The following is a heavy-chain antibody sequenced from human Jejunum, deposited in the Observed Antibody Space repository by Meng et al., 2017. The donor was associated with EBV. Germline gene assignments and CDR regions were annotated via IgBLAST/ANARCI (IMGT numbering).Heavy chain of an antibody. CDR2: ISAYYGST. Sequence: QVQLVQSGPELSEQAASVKASCKTSGYTFTDYGIAWVRQAPGQGLEWVGWISAYYGSTKYAQNLQGRVTLTTDTSTKTAYMEMKSLKSDDTATYYCTIMSHCGDGICYPYDYWGQGTLVTVS. D-gene: IGHD2-15*01. CDR1: GYTFTDYG. CDR3: TIMSHCGDGICYPYDY. V-gene: IGHV1-18*01. J-gene: IGHJ4*02.